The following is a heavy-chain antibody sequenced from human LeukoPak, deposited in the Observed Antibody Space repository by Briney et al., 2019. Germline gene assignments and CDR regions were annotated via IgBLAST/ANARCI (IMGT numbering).Heavy chain of an antibody. D-gene: IGHD1-14*01. J-gene: IGHJ4*02. CDR1: GGSFSGYY. V-gene: IGHV4-34*01. CDR3: ARLFAGTFAY. CDR2: INHSGST. Sequence: PSETLSLTCAVYGGSFSGYYWSWIRQPPGKGLEWIGEINHSGSTNYNPSLKSRVTISVDTSKNQFSLKLSSVTAADTAVYYCARLFAGTFAYGAQGTLVTVSS.